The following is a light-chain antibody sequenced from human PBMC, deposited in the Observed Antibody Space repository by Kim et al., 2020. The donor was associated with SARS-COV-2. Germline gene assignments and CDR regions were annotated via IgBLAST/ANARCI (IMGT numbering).Light chain of an antibody. Sequence: ASVGDRVTITCRASQRINIWLPWHQQKPGKAPKLLIYKASSLESGVPSRFSGSGSGKEFTLPISGLQPDDIATYYCQQYNSYWTFGQGTKVDIK. CDR1: QRINIW. V-gene: IGKV1-5*03. CDR3: QQYNSYWT. J-gene: IGKJ1*01. CDR2: KAS.